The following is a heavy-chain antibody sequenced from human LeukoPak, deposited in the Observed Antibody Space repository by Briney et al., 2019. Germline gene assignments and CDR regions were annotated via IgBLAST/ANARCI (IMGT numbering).Heavy chain of an antibody. J-gene: IGHJ4*02. CDR1: GYSFTSYW. CDR3: ARQTAMGRSGDY. V-gene: IGHV5-51*01. Sequence: GESLKISCMASGYSFTSYWIGWVRHMPGKGLEWMGIIDPSDSETRYTPSFQGQVTISVDKSLTTAYLQWNSLKASDTAMYYCARQTAMGRSGDYWGQGTLVIVSS. CDR2: IDPSDSET. D-gene: IGHD7-27*01.